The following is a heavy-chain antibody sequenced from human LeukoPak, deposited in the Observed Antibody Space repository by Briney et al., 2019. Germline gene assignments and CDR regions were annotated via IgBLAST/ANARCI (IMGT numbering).Heavy chain of an antibody. V-gene: IGHV1-24*01. J-gene: IGHJ4*02. D-gene: IGHD6-19*01. Sequence: ASVKVSCKVSGYTLTELSMHWVRQAPGKGLEWMGGFDPEDGETIYAQKFQGRVTMTEDTSTDTAYMEPSRLRSDDTAVYYCARALGSSGWYGGDYWGQGTLVTVSS. CDR2: FDPEDGET. CDR3: ARALGSSGWYGGDY. CDR1: GYTLTELS.